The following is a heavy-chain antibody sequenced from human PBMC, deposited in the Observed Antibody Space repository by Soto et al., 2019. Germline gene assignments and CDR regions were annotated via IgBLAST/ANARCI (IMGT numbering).Heavy chain of an antibody. CDR3: ASDADSGSYNGNWFDP. Sequence: QVQLVQSGAEVKKPGSSVKVSCKASGGTFSSYAISWVRQAPGQGLEWMGGIIPIFGTANYAQKFQGRVTITADKSTSTAYMELSSLRSEDTAVYYCASDADSGSYNGNWFDPWGQGTLVTVSS. V-gene: IGHV1-69*06. D-gene: IGHD1-26*01. CDR2: IIPIFGTA. J-gene: IGHJ5*02. CDR1: GGTFSSYA.